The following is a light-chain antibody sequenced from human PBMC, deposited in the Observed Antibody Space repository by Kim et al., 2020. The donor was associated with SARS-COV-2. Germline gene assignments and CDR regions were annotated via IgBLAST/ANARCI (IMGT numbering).Light chain of an antibody. CDR2: DAS. CDR1: QGISSA. Sequence: AIQLIQSPSSLSASVGDRVTITCRASQGISSALAWYQLKPGRPPNLLIYDASTLQSGVPSRFSGSGSGTDFTLIISSLQPEDFATYYWQQFNIYSPITFGQGTRLEIK. CDR3: QQFNIYSPIT. V-gene: IGKV1-13*02. J-gene: IGKJ5*01.